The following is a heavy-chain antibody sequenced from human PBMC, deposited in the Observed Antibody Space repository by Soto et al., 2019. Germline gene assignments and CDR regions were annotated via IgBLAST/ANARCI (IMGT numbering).Heavy chain of an antibody. D-gene: IGHD2-15*01. Sequence: SETLSLTCTVSGGSISSGGYYWSWIRQHPGKGLEWIGYIYYSGSTYYNPSLKSRVTISVDTSKNQFSLKLSSVTAADTAVYYCARRYCSGGSCYLGFDYWGQGTLVTVSS. CDR1: GGSISSGGYY. V-gene: IGHV4-31*03. J-gene: IGHJ4*02. CDR2: IYYSGST. CDR3: ARRYCSGGSCYLGFDY.